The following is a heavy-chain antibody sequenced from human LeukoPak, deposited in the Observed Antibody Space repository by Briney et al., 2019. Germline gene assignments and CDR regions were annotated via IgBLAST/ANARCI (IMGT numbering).Heavy chain of an antibody. Sequence: GGSLRLSCAASGFTFSRYAMNWVRQAPGKGLEWVSYVNTDSSDIHYADSVKGRFTISRDNARNTLYLQLSSLRAEDSAVYYCARDTFQPGLIDSWGQGTLVTVSS. V-gene: IGHV3-21*05. J-gene: IGHJ4*02. D-gene: IGHD2-2*01. CDR2: VNTDSSDI. CDR1: GFTFSRYA. CDR3: ARDTFQPGLIDS.